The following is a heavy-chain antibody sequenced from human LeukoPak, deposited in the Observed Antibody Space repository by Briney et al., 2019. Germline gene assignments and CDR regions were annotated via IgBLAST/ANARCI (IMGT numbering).Heavy chain of an antibody. V-gene: IGHV4-39*01. Sequence: SDTLSLTCTVSGGSISSSSYYWRWIRQPPGKGLEWIVCIYYSGSTYYNPSLKSRVTISVDTSKNQFSLKLSSVTAADTAVYYCARRGIVGASRYVYWGQGTLVTVAS. CDR3: ARRGIVGASRYVY. CDR1: GGSISSSSYY. J-gene: IGHJ4*02. CDR2: IYYSGST. D-gene: IGHD1-26*01.